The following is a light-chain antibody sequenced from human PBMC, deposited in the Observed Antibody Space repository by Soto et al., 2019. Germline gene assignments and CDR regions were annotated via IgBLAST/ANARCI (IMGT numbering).Light chain of an antibody. CDR3: QQSYNTPWT. CDR1: QSISSY. J-gene: IGKJ1*01. Sequence: DIQMTQSPSSLSASVGDRVTITCRESQSISSYLNWYQQKPGKAPKLLIYAASSLQSGVPSRFSGSGSGTDFTLTISSLEPEDFADYYCQQSYNTPWTFGQGTKVEIK. CDR2: AAS. V-gene: IGKV1-39*01.